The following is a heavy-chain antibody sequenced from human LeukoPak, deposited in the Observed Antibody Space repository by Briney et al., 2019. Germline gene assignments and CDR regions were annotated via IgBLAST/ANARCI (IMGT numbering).Heavy chain of an antibody. CDR1: GFTFTNYG. CDR3: AKDLHIVVVIAIPYFDY. D-gene: IGHD2-21*01. Sequence: GGSLRLSCAASGFTFTNYGMHWVRQAPGKGLEWVAVIWYDESVKYYADSVKGRFTISRDKSKNTLYLQMNSLRAEDTAVYYCAKDLHIVVVIAIPYFDYWGQGTLVTVSS. V-gene: IGHV3-30*02. J-gene: IGHJ4*02. CDR2: IWYDESVK.